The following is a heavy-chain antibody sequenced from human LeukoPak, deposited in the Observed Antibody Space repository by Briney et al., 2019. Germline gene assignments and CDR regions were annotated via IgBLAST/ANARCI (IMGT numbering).Heavy chain of an antibody. CDR1: GFTVSGNY. V-gene: IGHV3-23*01. Sequence: GGSLRLSCAASGFTVSGNYINWVRQAPGKGLEWVSAISGSGGSTYYADSVKGRFTISRDNSKNTLYPQMNSLRAEDTAVYYCAKDTPTLSLLWFGELSYWGQGTLVTVSS. J-gene: IGHJ4*02. CDR2: ISGSGGST. D-gene: IGHD3-10*01. CDR3: AKDTPTLSLLWFGELSY.